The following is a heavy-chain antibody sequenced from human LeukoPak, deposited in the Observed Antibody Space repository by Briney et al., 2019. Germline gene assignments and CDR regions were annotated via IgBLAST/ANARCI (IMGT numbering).Heavy chain of an antibody. J-gene: IGHJ6*04. CDR3: AELGITMIGGV. CDR2: ISSSSSTI. D-gene: IGHD3-10*02. V-gene: IGHV3-48*04. CDR1: GFTFSSYG. Sequence: PGGSLRLSCAASGFTFSSYGMSWVRQAPGKGLEWVSYISSSSSTIYYADSVKGRFTISRDNAKNSLYLQMNSLRAEDTAVYYYAELGITMIGGVWGKGTTVTISS.